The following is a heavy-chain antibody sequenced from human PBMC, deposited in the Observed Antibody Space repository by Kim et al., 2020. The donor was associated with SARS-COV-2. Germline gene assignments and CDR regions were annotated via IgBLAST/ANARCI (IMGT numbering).Heavy chain of an antibody. Sequence: YNAYAFSVKSRITINPDTSKNQFSLQLNSVTPEDTALYFCARTTATMFDFWGQGTLVTVSS. V-gene: IGHV6-1*01. CDR2: YN. CDR3: ARTTATMFDF. J-gene: IGHJ4*02. D-gene: IGHD5-12*01.